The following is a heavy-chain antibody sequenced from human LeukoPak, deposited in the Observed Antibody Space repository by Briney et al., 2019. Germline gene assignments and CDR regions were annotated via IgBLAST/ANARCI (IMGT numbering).Heavy chain of an antibody. J-gene: IGHJ4*02. CDR1: GFTFSIYS. Sequence: PGRSLRLSCAASGFTFSIYSMNWVRQAPGKGLEWVAFIRYDGSNKYYADSVKGRFTISRDNSKNTLYLQMNSLRAEDTAVYYCARESESYDSSGSTFKYWGQGTLVTVSS. CDR3: ARESESYDSSGSTFKY. CDR2: IRYDGSNK. D-gene: IGHD3-22*01. V-gene: IGHV3-30*02.